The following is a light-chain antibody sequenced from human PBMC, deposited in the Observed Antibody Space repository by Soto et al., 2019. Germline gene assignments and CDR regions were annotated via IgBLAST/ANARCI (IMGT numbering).Light chain of an antibody. CDR2: AAS. Sequence: IQMTPSPTSPSSTLGDRVTITCPASQSISSYLNWYQQKPGKAPKLLIYAASSLQSGVPSRFSGSGSGTDFTLTISSLQPEDFATYYCQQSYSTLWTFGQGTKVDIK. CDR3: QQSYSTLWT. V-gene: IGKV1-39*01. J-gene: IGKJ1*01. CDR1: QSISSY.